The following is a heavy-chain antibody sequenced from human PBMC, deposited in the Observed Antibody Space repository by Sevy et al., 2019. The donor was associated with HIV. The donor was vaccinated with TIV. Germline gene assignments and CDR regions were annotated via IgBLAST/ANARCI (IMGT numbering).Heavy chain of an antibody. Sequence: GGSLRLSCAASGFTFSDYYMSWIRQAPGKGLEWVSYISSSGSTTYYADSVRGRFTISRDDAKNSLYLQMNSLRAEDTAVYYCARGRRSLIRNYGLDVWGQGTPVTVSS. V-gene: IGHV3-11*01. J-gene: IGHJ6*02. CDR2: ISSSGSTT. CDR1: GFTFSDYY. CDR3: ARGRRSLIRNYGLDV.